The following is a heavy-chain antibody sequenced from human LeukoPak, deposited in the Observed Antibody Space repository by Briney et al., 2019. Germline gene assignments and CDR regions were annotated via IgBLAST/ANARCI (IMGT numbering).Heavy chain of an antibody. CDR1: DCTISSGSYY. CDR2: IYTSGST. V-gene: IGHV4-61*02. CDR3: ASTTVTTDYYYGMDV. D-gene: IGHD4-17*01. Sequence: PSQTLSLNCTVSDCTISSGSYYWSWIGQPAGKGREWIGRIYTSGSTHYNPSLNSRVTISVDTSKNQFFLKLSSVTAADTAVYYCASTTVTTDYYYGMDVWGQGTTVTVSS. J-gene: IGHJ6*02.